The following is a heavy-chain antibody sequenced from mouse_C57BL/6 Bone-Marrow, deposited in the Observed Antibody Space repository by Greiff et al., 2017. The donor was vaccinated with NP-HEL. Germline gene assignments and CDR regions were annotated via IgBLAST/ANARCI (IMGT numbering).Heavy chain of an antibody. CDR1: GYTFTSYW. J-gene: IGHJ2*01. CDR3: ARRVFITTVVATDY. V-gene: IGHV1-64*01. Sequence: QVQLKQPGAELVKPGASVKLSCKASGYTFTSYWMHWVKQRPGQGLEWIGMIHPNSGSTNYNEKFKSKATLTVDKSSSTAYMQLSSLTSEDSAVYYCARRVFITTVVATDYWGQGTTLTVSS. CDR2: IHPNSGST. D-gene: IGHD1-1*01.